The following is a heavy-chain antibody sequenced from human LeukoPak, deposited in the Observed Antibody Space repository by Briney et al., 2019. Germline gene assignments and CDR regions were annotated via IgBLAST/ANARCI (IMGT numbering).Heavy chain of an antibody. D-gene: IGHD3-9*01. Sequence: SETLSLTCTVSGGSISSGSYYWSWIRQPAGKGLEWIGRIYTSGSTNYNPSLKSRVTISVDTSKNQFSLKLSSVTAADTAVYYCARGAPYYDILTGYPTPWFDPWGQGTMVTVSS. CDR3: ARGAPYYDILTGYPTPWFDP. CDR2: IYTSGST. J-gene: IGHJ3*01. V-gene: IGHV4-61*02. CDR1: GGSISSGSYY.